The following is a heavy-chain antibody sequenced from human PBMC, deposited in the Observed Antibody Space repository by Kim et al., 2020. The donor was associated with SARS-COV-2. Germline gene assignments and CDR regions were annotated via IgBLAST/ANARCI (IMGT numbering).Heavy chain of an antibody. CDR3: ASVTGSSSSPFDY. V-gene: IGHV3-21*01. Sequence: YADSVKGRFTISRDNAKNSLYLQMNSLRAEDTAVYYCASVTGSSSSPFDYWGQGTLVTVSS. D-gene: IGHD6-13*01. J-gene: IGHJ4*02.